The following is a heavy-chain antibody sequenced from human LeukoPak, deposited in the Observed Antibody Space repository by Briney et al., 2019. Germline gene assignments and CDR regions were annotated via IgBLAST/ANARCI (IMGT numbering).Heavy chain of an antibody. V-gene: IGHV1-2*02. CDR3: ARDYASGSYYDY. CDR1: GYTFTGDY. Sequence: ASVKVSCKTSGYTFTGDYLHWVRQAPGQGLEWMGWMNRNSGGTNYAQIFQGRVTMTRDTSISTAYMELSRLRADDTAAYYCARDYASGSYYDYWGQGSLVTVSS. CDR2: MNRNSGGT. D-gene: IGHD3-10*01. J-gene: IGHJ4*02.